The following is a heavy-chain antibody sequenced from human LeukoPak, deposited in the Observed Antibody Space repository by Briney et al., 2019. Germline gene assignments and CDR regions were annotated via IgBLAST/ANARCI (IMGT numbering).Heavy chain of an antibody. CDR2: INIGGTNT. CDR1: GFTFNDYY. CDR3: ATDGAGFDT. J-gene: IGHJ5*02. V-gene: IGHV3-11*01. Sequence: GGSLRLSCAASGFTFNDYYMSWIRQAPGKGLEWLSYINIGGTNTHYADSVKGRFTISRDNAKKSLYLEMNNLRAEDAAVYYCATDGAGFDTWGQGVLVTVSS.